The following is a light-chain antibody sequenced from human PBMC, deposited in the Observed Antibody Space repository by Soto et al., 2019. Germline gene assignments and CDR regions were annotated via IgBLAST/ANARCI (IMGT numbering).Light chain of an antibody. CDR3: SSYTTSDTLV. CDR1: SSDVGGYHY. CDR2: EVS. V-gene: IGLV2-14*01. J-gene: IGLJ2*01. Sequence: QSALTQPASVSGSPGQSITISCTGTSSDVGGYHYVSWFQQHPGKAPKLMIYEVSNRPSGVSNRFSGSKSGNTASLTISGLQAEAEADYFCSSYTTSDTLVFGGGTKLTVL.